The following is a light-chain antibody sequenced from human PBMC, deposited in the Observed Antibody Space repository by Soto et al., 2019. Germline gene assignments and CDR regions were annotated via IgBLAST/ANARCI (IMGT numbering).Light chain of an antibody. V-gene: IGKV3-20*01. CDR1: ESVASNY. J-gene: IGKJ1*01. Sequence: EIVLTQSPGTLSLSPGDTATLSCRASESVASNYLAWYQHKPGQAPRLLFFGASNRATGIPDRFSGSGSGTDFTLTISRLEPEDFAVYYCHQYGRSPWTLGQGIKVDIQ. CDR3: HQYGRSPWT. CDR2: GAS.